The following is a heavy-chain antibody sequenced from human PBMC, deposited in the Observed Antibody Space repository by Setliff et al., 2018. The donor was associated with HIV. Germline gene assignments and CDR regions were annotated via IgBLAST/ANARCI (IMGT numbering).Heavy chain of an antibody. CDR3: ARVQMAYAAFDV. Sequence: PSETLSLTCAVYGGSFSGYYWSWIRQPPGKGLEWSGEINHSGSTNYNPSLKSRVTIPVDTSKPQFSLKLSSGTAADTAVYYCARVQMAYAAFDVWGQGTMVTVSS. D-gene: IGHD6-25*01. CDR2: INHSGST. J-gene: IGHJ3*01. CDR1: GGSFSGYY. V-gene: IGHV4-34*01.